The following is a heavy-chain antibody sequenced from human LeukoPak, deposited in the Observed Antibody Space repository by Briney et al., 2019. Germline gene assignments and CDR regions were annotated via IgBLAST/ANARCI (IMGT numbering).Heavy chain of an antibody. Sequence: SETLSLTCTVSGGSISSGGYYWSWIRQPAGKGLEWIGRIYTSGSTNHNPSLKSRVTISVDTSKNQFSLKLSSVTAADTAVYYCARETYYYDSSGYSNPYFDYWGQGTLVTVSS. D-gene: IGHD3-22*01. CDR1: GGSISSGGYY. CDR2: IYTSGST. J-gene: IGHJ4*02. CDR3: ARETYYYDSSGYSNPYFDY. V-gene: IGHV4-61*02.